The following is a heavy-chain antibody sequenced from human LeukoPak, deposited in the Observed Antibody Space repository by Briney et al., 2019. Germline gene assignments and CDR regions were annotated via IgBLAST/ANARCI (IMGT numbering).Heavy chain of an antibody. CDR3: ASSAVVTRRHYYYYYMDV. CDR1: GGSISSGSYY. D-gene: IGHD4-23*01. CDR2: IYTSGST. V-gene: IGHV4-61*02. J-gene: IGHJ6*03. Sequence: SETLSLTCTVSGGSISSGSYYWSWIRQPAGKGLEWIGRIYTSGSTNYNPSLKSRVTMSVDTSKNQFSLKLSSVTAADTAVYYCASSAVVTRRHYYYYYMDVWGKGTTVTISS.